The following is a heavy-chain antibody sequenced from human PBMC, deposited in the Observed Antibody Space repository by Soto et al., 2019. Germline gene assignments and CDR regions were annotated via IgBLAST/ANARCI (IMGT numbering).Heavy chain of an antibody. D-gene: IGHD3-3*01. V-gene: IGHV3-30-3*01. J-gene: IGHJ3*02. CDR3: ARGFYDFWSGTTFSDAFDI. Sequence: GGSLRLSCAASGFTFSSYAMHWVRQSPGKGLEWVAVISYDGSNKYYADSVKGRFTISRDNSKNTLYLQMNSLRAEDTAVYYCARGFYDFWSGTTFSDAFDIWGQGRMVTVSS. CDR1: GFTFSSYA. CDR2: ISYDGSNK.